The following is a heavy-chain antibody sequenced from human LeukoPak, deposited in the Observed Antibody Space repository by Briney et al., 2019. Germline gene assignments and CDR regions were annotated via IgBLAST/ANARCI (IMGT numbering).Heavy chain of an antibody. CDR3: AKLRAPNYDILTGYLDY. V-gene: IGHV3-23*01. Sequence: GGSLRLSCAASGFTFSSYAMSWVRQAPGKGLEWVSTISGSGGSTYYADSVKGRFTISRDNSKNTLYLQMNSLRAEDTAVYYCAKLRAPNYDILTGYLDYWGQGILVTVSS. CDR1: GFTFSSYA. D-gene: IGHD3-9*01. CDR2: ISGSGGST. J-gene: IGHJ4*02.